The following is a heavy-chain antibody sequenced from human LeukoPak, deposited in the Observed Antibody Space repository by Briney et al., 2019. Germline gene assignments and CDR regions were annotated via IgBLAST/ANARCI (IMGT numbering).Heavy chain of an antibody. V-gene: IGHV1-2*02. CDR1: GDTFTDYY. CDR3: ARDFLGYCTTTNCYDVVFDH. Sequence: ASVKVSCKTSGDTFTDYYMHWVRQAPGQGLEWMGWINPKSGGTNYVQNFQGRVTMTRDTSISIAYVELSSLRSDDTAVYYCARDFLGYCTTTNCYDVVFDHWGQGTLVTVSS. D-gene: IGHD2-2*01. CDR2: INPKSGGT. J-gene: IGHJ4*02.